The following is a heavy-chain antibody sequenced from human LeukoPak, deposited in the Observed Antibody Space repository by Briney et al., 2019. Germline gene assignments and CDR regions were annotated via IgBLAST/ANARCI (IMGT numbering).Heavy chain of an antibody. V-gene: IGHV3-74*01. J-gene: IGHJ4*02. CDR1: GFTFSSYW. Sequence: GGSLRRSCAASGFTFSSYWMHWVRQAPGKGLVWVSRIHSDGSTTSYADSVKGRFTISRDNANNTLYLQMNSLRAEDTAVYYCARGGSTRADYWGQGTLVTVSS. CDR3: ARGGSTRADY. D-gene: IGHD6-13*01. CDR2: IHSDGSTT.